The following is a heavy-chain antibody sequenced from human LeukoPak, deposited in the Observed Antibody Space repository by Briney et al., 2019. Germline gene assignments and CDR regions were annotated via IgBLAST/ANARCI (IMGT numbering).Heavy chain of an antibody. J-gene: IGHJ4*02. D-gene: IGHD3-16*01. CDR3: ARDDYDYVWGSYTPTRY. V-gene: IGHV3-53*01. Sequence: GGSLRLSCAVSGFTVSSNYMSWVRQAPGKGLEWVSVIYSGGSTYYADSVKGRFTISRDNSKNTLYLQMNSLRAEDTAVYYCARDDYDYVWGSYTPTRYWGQGTLVTVSS. CDR2: IYSGGST. CDR1: GFTVSSNY.